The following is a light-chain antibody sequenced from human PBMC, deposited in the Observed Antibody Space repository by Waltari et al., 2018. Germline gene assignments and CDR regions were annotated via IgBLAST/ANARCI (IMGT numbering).Light chain of an antibody. Sequence: DIQMTQSPSTLSASVGDRVTIICRASQSISNWLAWYQQKPGKAPKLLIHKATTLESGVPSRFRGSGSGTEFTLTISSLQPDDFATYYCQQYNSYSTFGQGTKLEMK. CDR2: KAT. V-gene: IGKV1-5*03. CDR3: QQYNSYST. J-gene: IGKJ2*01. CDR1: QSISNW.